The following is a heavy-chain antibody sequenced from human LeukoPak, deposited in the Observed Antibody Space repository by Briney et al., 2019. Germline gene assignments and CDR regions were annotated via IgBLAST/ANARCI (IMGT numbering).Heavy chain of an antibody. Sequence: GGSLGLSCVASGFPFSSYWMTWVRQAPGKGLEWVANIKQDGSKKSYVDSVKGRFTISRDNAKNSLYLQMNSLRAEDTAIYYCTRVGYIDEGIDYWGQGTLVTVSS. J-gene: IGHJ4*02. CDR1: GFPFSSYW. CDR2: IKQDGSKK. V-gene: IGHV3-7*04. D-gene: IGHD5-24*01. CDR3: TRVGYIDEGIDY.